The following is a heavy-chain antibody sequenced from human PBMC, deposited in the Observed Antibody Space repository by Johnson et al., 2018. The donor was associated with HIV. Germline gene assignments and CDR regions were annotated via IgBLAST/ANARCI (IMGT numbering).Heavy chain of an antibody. Sequence: QVQLVESGGGLVKPGGSLRLSCAASGFTFSDYYMSCIRQAPGKGLDWVAVISYDGSNKYYADSVKGRFTISRDNSKNTLYLQMNSLRAEDTAVYYCARDRVMTFGESVGDAFDIWGQGTMVTVSS. CDR2: ISYDGSNK. D-gene: IGHD3-16*01. J-gene: IGHJ3*02. CDR3: ARDRVMTFGESVGDAFDI. CDR1: GFTFSDYY. V-gene: IGHV3-30-3*01.